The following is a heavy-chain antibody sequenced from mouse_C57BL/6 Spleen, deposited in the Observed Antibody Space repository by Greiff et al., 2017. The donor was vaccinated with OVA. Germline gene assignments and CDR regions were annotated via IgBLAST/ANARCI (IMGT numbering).Heavy chain of an antibody. J-gene: IGHJ3*01. CDR3: ARSGNTWLAY. CDR1: GYTFTDYS. CDR2: IYPGGGST. D-gene: IGHD2-1*01. Sequence: VQLQESDAELVKPGASVKISCKASGYTFTDYSIHWMKQRPEQGLEWIGYIYPGGGSTNYNEKFNGKATLTADKSSSTAYMQLNSLTSEDAAVYFCARSGNTWLAYWGQGTLVTVSA. V-gene: IGHV1-78*01.